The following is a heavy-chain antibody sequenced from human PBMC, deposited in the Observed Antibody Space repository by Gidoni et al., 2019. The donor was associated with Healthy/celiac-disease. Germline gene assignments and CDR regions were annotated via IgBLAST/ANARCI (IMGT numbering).Heavy chain of an antibody. CDR2: MKPNSGNT. J-gene: IGHJ5*02. CDR3: ARGDNYDCWSGYESEGWFDP. CDR1: GYTFTSYD. V-gene: IGHV1-8*01. Sequence: QVQLVQSGAEVKKPGASVKVSCKASGYTFTSYDIHWVRQATGQGLEWMGWMKPNSGNTGYAQKFQCRVTMTRNTSISTAYMELSSLRSEDTAVYYCARGDNYDCWSGYESEGWFDPWGQGTLVTVSS. D-gene: IGHD3-3*01.